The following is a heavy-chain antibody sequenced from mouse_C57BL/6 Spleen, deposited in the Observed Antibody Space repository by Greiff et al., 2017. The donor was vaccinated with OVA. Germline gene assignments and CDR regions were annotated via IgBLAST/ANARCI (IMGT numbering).Heavy chain of an antibody. CDR1: GYTFTSYW. J-gene: IGHJ3*01. Sequence: QVQLKQPGAELVMPGASVKLSCKASGYTFTSYWMHWVKQRPGQGLEWIGEIDPSDSYTNYNQKFKGKSTLTVDKSSSTAYMQLSSLTSEDSAVYYCARSGYGSSYAAWFAYWGQGTLVTVSA. V-gene: IGHV1-69*01. CDR3: ARSGYGSSYAAWFAY. D-gene: IGHD1-1*01. CDR2: IDPSDSYT.